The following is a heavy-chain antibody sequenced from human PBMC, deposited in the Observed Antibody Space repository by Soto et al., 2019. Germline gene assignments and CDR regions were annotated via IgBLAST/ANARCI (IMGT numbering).Heavy chain of an antibody. J-gene: IGHJ5*02. V-gene: IGHV6-1*01. CDR2: TYYRSKWFN. D-gene: IGHD2-15*01. CDR1: GDSVSSNSAA. CDR3: AEGEDELPS. Sequence: SQTLSLTCAISGDSVSSNSAAWNWIRQSPSTGLEWLGRTYYRSKWFNDYAVSVKSRITINPDTSKNQFSLQLNSVTPEDTAVYYCAEGEDELPSWGQGTLVTVSS.